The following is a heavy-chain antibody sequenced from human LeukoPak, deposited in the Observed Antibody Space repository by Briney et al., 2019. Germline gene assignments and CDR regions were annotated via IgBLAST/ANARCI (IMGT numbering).Heavy chain of an antibody. CDR3: ARVEMATIDY. J-gene: IGHJ4*02. Sequence: PSQTLSLTCTVSGGSISSGGYYWSWIRQHPGKGLEWIGYIYYSGSTYYNPSFKSRVTIPVDTSKNQFSLKLSSVTAADTAVYYCARVEMATIDYWGQGTLVTVSS. D-gene: IGHD5-24*01. CDR2: IYYSGST. V-gene: IGHV4-31*03. CDR1: GGSISSGGYY.